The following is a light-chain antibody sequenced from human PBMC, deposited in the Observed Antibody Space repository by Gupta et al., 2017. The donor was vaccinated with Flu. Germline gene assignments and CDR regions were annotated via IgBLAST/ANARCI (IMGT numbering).Light chain of an antibody. CDR2: DAS. Sequence: EIVSTQSPATLSLSPGERATLSCRASQSVSSYLAWYQQKPGQAPRLLIYDASNRATGIPARFSGSGAGTDFTLTISSREPEDFAVYYCQQRSNGHPELTFGGGTKVEIK. CDR1: QSVSSY. J-gene: IGKJ4*01. CDR3: QQRSNGHPELT. V-gene: IGKV3-11*01.